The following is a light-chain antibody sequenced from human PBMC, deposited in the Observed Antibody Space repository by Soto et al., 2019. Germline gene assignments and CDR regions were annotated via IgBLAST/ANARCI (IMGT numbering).Light chain of an antibody. CDR3: QQYNTYFSLT. CDR2: KAS. V-gene: IGKV1-5*03. Sequence: DILMTQSPSTLSASVGDTVAITCRASQTISSWVAWYQQKPGRAPKLLIYKASSLESGVPSRFSGSGSGTEFTLTISGLQPDDFASYSCQQYNTYFSLTFGGGTKVDIK. J-gene: IGKJ4*01. CDR1: QTISSW.